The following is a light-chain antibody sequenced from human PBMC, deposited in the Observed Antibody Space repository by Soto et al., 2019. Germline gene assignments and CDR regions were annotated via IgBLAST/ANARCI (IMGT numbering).Light chain of an antibody. CDR1: NSNIGSTH. CDR2: FNS. J-gene: IGLJ3*02. CDR3: AVWDDSLSGVL. Sequence: QSVLTQPPSASGAPGQRVTISCSGGNSNIGSTHVNWYQHHPGTAPKLLVYFNSQRPSGLPDRFSASKTATSATLAISGLQPEDEADYYCAVWDDSLSGVLFGGGTQLTV. V-gene: IGLV1-44*01.